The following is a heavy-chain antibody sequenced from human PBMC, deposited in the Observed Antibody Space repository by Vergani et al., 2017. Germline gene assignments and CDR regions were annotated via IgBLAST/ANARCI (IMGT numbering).Heavy chain of an antibody. Sequence: QVQLVESGGGVVQTGRSLRLSCAESGFSFSSVGFHWVRQAPGRGVKWVAFIHYDGGQEYYIDSVQGLLTISRDNSKSTLLLQMNDLRDEDTAVYYCARDRGCATISCCCSGAFDYWGRGTLVSVSS. J-gene: IGHJ4*02. CDR3: ARDRGCATISCCCSGAFDY. V-gene: IGHV3-33*01. CDR1: GFSFSSVG. CDR2: IHYDGGQE. D-gene: IGHD2-2*01.